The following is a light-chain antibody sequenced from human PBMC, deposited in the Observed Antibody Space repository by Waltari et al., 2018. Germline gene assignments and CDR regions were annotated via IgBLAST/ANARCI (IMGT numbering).Light chain of an antibody. J-gene: IGKJ1*01. CDR1: QSVSSNY. CDR2: GAS. Sequence: EIVLTQSPGTLSLSPGERASPPCRTRQSVSSNYLAWYQQRPGQAPRLPIYGASSRAIGIPDRFSGSGSGTDFTLTISRLEPEDFAVYYCQQYGTSPRTFGQGTKVEIK. CDR3: QQYGTSPRT. V-gene: IGKV3-20*01.